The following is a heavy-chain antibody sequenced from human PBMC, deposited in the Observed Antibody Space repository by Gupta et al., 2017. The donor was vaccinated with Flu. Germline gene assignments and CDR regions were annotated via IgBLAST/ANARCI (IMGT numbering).Heavy chain of an antibody. D-gene: IGHD7-27*01. CDR1: GYMFNGYG. J-gene: IGHJ4*02. CDR2: ISSSGTTM. CDR3: ARNFWGDGQRFDY. Sequence: EVVLEESGGRLVQPGESLRLSCVASGYMFNGYGVNWVRQAPGKGLEWVSYISSSGTTMNYANSVRGRFTISRDNDKKSAYLQMNSLRAEDTAIYYCARNFWGDGQRFDYWGQGTLVTVSS. V-gene: IGHV3-48*03.